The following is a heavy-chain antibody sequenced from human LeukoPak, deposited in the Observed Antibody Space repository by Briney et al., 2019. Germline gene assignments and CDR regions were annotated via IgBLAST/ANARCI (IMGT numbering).Heavy chain of an antibody. D-gene: IGHD2-8*01. CDR1: GYTFTGYY. CDR2: INPNSGGT. CDR3: ARDRVYAKRHPLGY. Sequence: ASVKVSCKASGYTFTGYYMHWVRRAPGQGLEWMGWINPNSGGTNYAQKFQGRVTMTRDTSISTAYMELSRLRSDDTAVYYCARDRVYAKRHPLGYWGQGTLVTVSS. J-gene: IGHJ4*02. V-gene: IGHV1-2*02.